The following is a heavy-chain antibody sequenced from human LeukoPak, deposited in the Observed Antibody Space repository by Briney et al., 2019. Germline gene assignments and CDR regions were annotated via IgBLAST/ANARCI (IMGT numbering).Heavy chain of an antibody. CDR1: GGSISGYY. CDR2: IYYTGST. CDR3: AKEGPEGRYYFEY. D-gene: IGHD1-14*01. Sequence: SETLSLTCSVSGGSISGYYWNWIRLPPGKGLEWIGYIYYTGSTNYNPSLKSRVTISVDTSKNQFSLKLSSVTAADTAIYYCAKEGPEGRYYFEYWGQGNLVTVSS. J-gene: IGHJ4*02. V-gene: IGHV4-59*01.